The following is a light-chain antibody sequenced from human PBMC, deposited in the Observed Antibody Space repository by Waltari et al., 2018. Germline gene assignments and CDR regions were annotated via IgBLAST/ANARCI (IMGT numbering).Light chain of an antibody. V-gene: IGKV3-15*01. Sequence: EIVMTQSPATLSVSLGERATLSCRASQDILANLAWYQQQPGQAPRLLIYGASLRATGSPARFSGSGSGTEFTLTLTSLQSEDSAIYYCQQYHIWPLYLTFGGGTKVEVK. CDR3: QQYHIWPLYLT. J-gene: IGKJ4*01. CDR1: QDILAN. CDR2: GAS.